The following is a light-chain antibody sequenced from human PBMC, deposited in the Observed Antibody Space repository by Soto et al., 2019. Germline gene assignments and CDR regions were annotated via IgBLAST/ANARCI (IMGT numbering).Light chain of an antibody. CDR2: GAS. V-gene: IGKV3-20*01. Sequence: PVERATLSCRASQSVSPSSLAWYQQRPGQSPRLLIYGASSRATGIPDRFSGRGSGTDFTLIISRLEPEDFAVYYCQQFAGSFGGGTKVDIK. CDR1: QSVSPSS. J-gene: IGKJ4*02. CDR3: QQFAGS.